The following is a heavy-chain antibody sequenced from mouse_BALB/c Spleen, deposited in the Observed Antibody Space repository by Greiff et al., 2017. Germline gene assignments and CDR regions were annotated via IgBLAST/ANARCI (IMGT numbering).Heavy chain of an antibody. CDR2: INPGSGGT. Sequence: QVQLQQSGAELVRPGTSVKVSCKASGYAFTNYLIEWVKQRPGQGLEWIGVINPGSGGTNYNEKFKGKATFTADTSSNTAYMQLSSLTSEDSAVYYCARYGYLYAMDYWGQGTSVTVSS. D-gene: IGHD1-2*01. V-gene: IGHV1-54*02. J-gene: IGHJ4*01. CDR1: GYAFTNYL. CDR3: ARYGYLYAMDY.